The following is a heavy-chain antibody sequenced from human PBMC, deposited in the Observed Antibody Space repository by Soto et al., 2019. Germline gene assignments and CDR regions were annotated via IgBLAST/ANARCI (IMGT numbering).Heavy chain of an antibody. J-gene: IGHJ6*02. V-gene: IGHV3-30-3*01. CDR3: ARAPHGMDV. CDR2: ISYDGSKK. CDR1: GFMFSSYA. Sequence: QEQLVESGGGVVQPGRSLRLSCVASGFMFSSYAMHWVRQAPGKGLEGVAVISYDGSKKYYTDSVKGRYTISRDDSKNTLYLQMNRLRVEDTAVYYCARAPHGMDVWGQGTTVTVSS.